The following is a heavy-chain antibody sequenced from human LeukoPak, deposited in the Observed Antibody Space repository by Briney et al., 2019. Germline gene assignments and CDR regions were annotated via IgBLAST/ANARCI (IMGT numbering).Heavy chain of an antibody. V-gene: IGHV3-13*01. D-gene: IGHD3-16*01. CDR2: IGTAGDT. J-gene: IGHJ4*02. CDR3: ARQNTPHGDFDY. Sequence: GGSLRLSCAASGFTFSSSAMSWVRQVPGKGLEWVSAIGTAGDTFYPGSVKGRFTISRENAKKSLFLQMNSLRAEDTAVYYCARQNTPHGDFDYWGQGTLVTVSS. CDR1: GFTFSSSA.